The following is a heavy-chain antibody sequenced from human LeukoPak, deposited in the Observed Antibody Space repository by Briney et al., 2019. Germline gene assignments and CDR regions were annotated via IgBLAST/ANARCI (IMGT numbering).Heavy chain of an antibody. D-gene: IGHD2-2*01. V-gene: IGHV1-2*02. CDR1: GYTFTGYY. J-gene: IGHJ6*03. CDR3: ARVAVVVPAAKYYMDV. Sequence: ASVKVSCKASGYTFTGYYMHWVRQAPGQGLEWMGWINPNSGGTNYAQKFQGRVTMTRDTSISTAYMELSRLRSDDTAVYCCARVAVVVPAAKYYMDVWGKGTTVTVSS. CDR2: INPNSGGT.